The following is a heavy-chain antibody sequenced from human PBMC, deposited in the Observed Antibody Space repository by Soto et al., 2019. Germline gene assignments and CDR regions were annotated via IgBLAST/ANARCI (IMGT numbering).Heavy chain of an antibody. J-gene: IGHJ5*02. CDR2: ISYDGTKE. Sequence: WGSLLISCAAYGFSFSSYDMRWVRQAPGMGVEWVALISYDGTKENYADSVRGRFTISRDNSKNTLYMQMNSLRVDDTALYYCARGHMVRGFIDGNWFDPWGQGTLVTGSS. CDR1: GFSFSSYD. V-gene: IGHV3-33*05. CDR3: ARGHMVRGFIDGNWFDP. D-gene: IGHD3-10*01.